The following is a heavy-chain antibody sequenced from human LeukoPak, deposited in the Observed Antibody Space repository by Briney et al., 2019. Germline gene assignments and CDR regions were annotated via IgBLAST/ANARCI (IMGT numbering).Heavy chain of an antibody. CDR2: INPSGTSV. CDR3: VRDFLGESGAGGP. V-gene: IGHV3-21*01. Sequence: PGGSLRLSCAGSGFTFSSYSMNWVRQAPGKGLDWIASINPSGTSVWHADSVRGRFTISRDNAKISLFLQMNSLTAEDTGVYYCVRDFLGESGAGGPWGQGILVTVSS. J-gene: IGHJ5*02. D-gene: IGHD3-10*01. CDR1: GFTFSSYS.